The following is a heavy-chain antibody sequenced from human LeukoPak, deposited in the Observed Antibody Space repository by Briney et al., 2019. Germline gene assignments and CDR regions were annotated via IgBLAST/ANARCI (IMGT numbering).Heavy chain of an antibody. Sequence: PGGSLRLSCAASGFTFNSYAMSWVRQAPGKGLELVSSITGSGDTTYYADSVKGRFTISRDNSKNTLYPHMNSLRADETAVYYCASRPRTGIGPLDYWGQGILVTVSS. J-gene: IGHJ4*02. CDR2: ITGSGDTT. V-gene: IGHV3-23*01. CDR1: GFTFNSYA. D-gene: IGHD2-8*02. CDR3: ASRPRTGIGPLDY.